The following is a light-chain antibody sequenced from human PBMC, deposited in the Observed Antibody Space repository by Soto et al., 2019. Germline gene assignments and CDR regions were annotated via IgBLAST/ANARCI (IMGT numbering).Light chain of an antibody. CDR3: QQSYSTPPT. V-gene: IGKV1-39*01. J-gene: IGKJ1*01. CDR2: AAS. Sequence: DIQMTQSPSTLSSCVGDIFTITCRASQSISSYLNWYQQKPGKAPKLLIYAASSLQSGVPSRFSGSGSGTDFTLTISSLQPEDFATYYCQQSYSTPPTFGQGTKVDIK. CDR1: QSISSY.